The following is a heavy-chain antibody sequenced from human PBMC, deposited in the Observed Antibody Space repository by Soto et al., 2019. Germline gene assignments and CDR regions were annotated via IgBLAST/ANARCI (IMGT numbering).Heavy chain of an antibody. CDR1: GFTFRING. J-gene: IGHJ4*02. D-gene: IGHD1-26*01. Sequence: QVRLVESGGGVVQPGKSLRLSCAASGFTFRINGIHWVRQAPGKGLEWVAGISFEGTNRYYADSVKGRFTISRDTSANTLYLQMNNLRLEDTAVYYCAREAIAEWEPYFDSWGQGTLVTVSS. CDR3: AREAIAEWEPYFDS. CDR2: ISFEGTNR. V-gene: IGHV3-30*03.